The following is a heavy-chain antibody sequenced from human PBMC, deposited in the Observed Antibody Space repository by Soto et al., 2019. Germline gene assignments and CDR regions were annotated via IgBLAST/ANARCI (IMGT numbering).Heavy chain of an antibody. CDR2: INYSGVT. D-gene: IGHD1-20*01. CDR3: ARGRPEGPITPSDS. CDR1: GGSVSSGYYS. J-gene: IGHJ4*02. V-gene: IGHV4-61*01. Sequence: QVQLQESGPGLVKPSETLSLTCSVSGGSVSSGYYSWNWIRQPPGQGLEWIGYINYSGVTQYNPSLKSRVNIAVDTSTNQFSLKVNSVTAADTALSYDARGRPEGPITPSDSWGQGTLGTVSS.